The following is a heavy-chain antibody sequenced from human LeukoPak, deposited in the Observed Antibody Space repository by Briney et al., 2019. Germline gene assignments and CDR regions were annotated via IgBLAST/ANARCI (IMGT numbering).Heavy chain of an antibody. CDR2: IYTSGST. Sequence: SQTLSLTCTVSGGSISSGSYYLSWIRQPAGKGLEWIGRIYTSGSTNYNPSLKSRVTISVDTSKNQFSLKLSSVTAADTAVYYCAEGISFDYWGQGTLVTVSS. D-gene: IGHD2/OR15-2a*01. V-gene: IGHV4-61*02. CDR1: GGSISSGSYY. J-gene: IGHJ4*02. CDR3: AEGISFDY.